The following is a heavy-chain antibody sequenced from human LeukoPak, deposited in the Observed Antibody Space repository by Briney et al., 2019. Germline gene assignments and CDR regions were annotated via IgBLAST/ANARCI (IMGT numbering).Heavy chain of an antibody. Sequence: SETLSLTCAVYGGSFSGYYWSWIRQPPEKGLEWIGEINHSGSTNYNPSLKSRVTMSVDTSKNQFSLNLSSVTAADTAVYFCVRGVTSTNYYYFYMDVWGKGTTVTISS. D-gene: IGHD2-8*01. CDR1: GGSFSGYY. CDR3: VRGVTSTNYYYFYMDV. J-gene: IGHJ6*03. V-gene: IGHV4-34*01. CDR2: INHSGST.